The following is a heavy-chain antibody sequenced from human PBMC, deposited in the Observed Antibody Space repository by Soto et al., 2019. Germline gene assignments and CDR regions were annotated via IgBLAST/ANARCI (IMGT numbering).Heavy chain of an antibody. CDR3: ARDSVALYYYYYGMDV. D-gene: IGHD2-21*01. CDR1: GFSLSTSGVG. J-gene: IGHJ6*02. CDR2: IDWDDGK. Sequence: GPTLVNPTQPLTLTCTFSGFSLSTSGVGVGWIRQPPGKALEWLARIDWDDGKYYSTSLKTRLTISKDTSQNQVVLTMTNMDPVDTATYYCARDSVALYYYYYGMDVWGQGTTVTVSS. V-gene: IGHV2-70*11.